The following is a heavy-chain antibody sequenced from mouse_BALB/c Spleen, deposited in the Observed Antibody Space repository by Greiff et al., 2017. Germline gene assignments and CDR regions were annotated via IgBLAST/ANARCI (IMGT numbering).Heavy chain of an antibody. D-gene: IGHD2-1*01. J-gene: IGHJ3*01. V-gene: IGHV1-53*01. CDR3: TREVYYGNYPFAY. CDR1: GYTFTSYY. Sequence: QVQLQQSGAELVKPGASVKLSCKASGYTFTSYYMYWVKQRPGQGLEWIGEINPSNGGTNFNEKFKSKATLTVDKSSSTAYMQLSSLTSEDSAVYYCTREVYYGNYPFAYWGQGALVTVSA. CDR2: INPSNGGT.